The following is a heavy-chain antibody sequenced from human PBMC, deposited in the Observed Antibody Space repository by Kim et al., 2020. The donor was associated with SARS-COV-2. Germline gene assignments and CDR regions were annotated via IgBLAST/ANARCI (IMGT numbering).Heavy chain of an antibody. V-gene: IGHV4-34*01. CDR1: GGSFSGYY. CDR2: INHSGST. Sequence: SETLSLTCAVYGGSFSGYYWSWIRQPPGKGLEWIGEINHSGSTNYNPSLKSRVTISVDTSKNQFSLKLSSVTAADTAVYYCARAIGGEYYDSWGQGTLVT. D-gene: IGHD1-26*01. J-gene: IGHJ4*02. CDR3: ARAIGGEYYDS.